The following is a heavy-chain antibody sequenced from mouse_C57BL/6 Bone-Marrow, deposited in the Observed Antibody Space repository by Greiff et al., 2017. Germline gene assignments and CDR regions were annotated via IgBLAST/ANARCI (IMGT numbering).Heavy chain of an antibody. CDR2: IYPRSGNT. V-gene: IGHV1-81*01. D-gene: IGHD1-1*01. Sequence: QVQLQQSGAELARPGASVKLSCKASGYTFTSYGISWVKQRTGQGLEWIGEIYPRSGNTYYNEKFKGKATLTADKSSSTAYMELRSLTSADSAVYFCARCYYGSSHYWGQGTTLTVSS. J-gene: IGHJ2*01. CDR1: GYTFTSYG. CDR3: ARCYYGSSHY.